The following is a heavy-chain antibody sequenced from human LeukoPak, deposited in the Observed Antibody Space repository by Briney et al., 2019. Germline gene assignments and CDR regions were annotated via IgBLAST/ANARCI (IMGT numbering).Heavy chain of an antibody. CDR3: ARMRDLNYGDYSEYFDL. CDR2: IYYSGST. V-gene: IGHV4-59*01. Sequence: PSETLSLTCTVSGGSISTYYWSWIRQPPGKGLEWIGYIYYSGSTNYNPSLKSRVTISVDTSKNQFSLKLSSVTAADTAVYYCARMRDLNYGDYSEYFDLWGRGTLVTVSS. CDR1: GGSISTYY. J-gene: IGHJ2*01. D-gene: IGHD4-17*01.